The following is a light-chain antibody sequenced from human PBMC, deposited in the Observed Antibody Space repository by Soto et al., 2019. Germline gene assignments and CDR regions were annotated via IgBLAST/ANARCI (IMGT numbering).Light chain of an antibody. V-gene: IGKV3-20*01. CDR2: GGS. J-gene: IGKJ1*01. CDR3: QQYGSSPWT. Sequence: EIVLTHSPGTRSLSAVESATLSCRASQNVSSSYSAWYQQKPGQAPRLLIYGGSSRATGIPDRFSGSGSGTDFTLTISRLEPADFGVYYCQQYGSSPWTFGQGTKVDNK. CDR1: QNVSSSY.